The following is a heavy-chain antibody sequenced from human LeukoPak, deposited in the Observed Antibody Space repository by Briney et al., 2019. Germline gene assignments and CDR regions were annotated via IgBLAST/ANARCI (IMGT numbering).Heavy chain of an antibody. CDR1: GYTLTELS. D-gene: IGHD3-9*01. CDR2: FDPEDGET. V-gene: IGHV1-24*01. Sequence: ASVKVSCKVSGYTLTELSMHWVRQAPGKGLEWMGGFDPEDGETIYAQKFQGRVTMTEDTSTDTAYMELSSLRSEDTAVYYCATAQIYDILTGYTLRYWGQGTLVTVSS. J-gene: IGHJ4*02. CDR3: ATAQIYDILTGYTLRY.